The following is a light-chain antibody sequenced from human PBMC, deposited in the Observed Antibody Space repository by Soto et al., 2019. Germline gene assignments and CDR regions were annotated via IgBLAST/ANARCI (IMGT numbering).Light chain of an antibody. J-gene: IGKJ2*02. CDR3: QQYNSYPCT. Sequence: DIEMTQSPATLSASLGERATISCWASQSISSWLAWYQQKPGKAPKLLIYDASSLESGVPSRFSGSGSGTEFTLTISSLQPDDFATYYCQQYNSYPCTFGQGTKVDIK. CDR2: DAS. V-gene: IGKV1-5*01. CDR1: QSISSW.